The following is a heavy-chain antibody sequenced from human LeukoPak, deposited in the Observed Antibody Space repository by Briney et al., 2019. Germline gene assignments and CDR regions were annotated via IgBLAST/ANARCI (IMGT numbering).Heavy chain of an antibody. CDR2: IYYSGST. V-gene: IGHV4-39*01. CDR1: GGSISSSSYY. CDR3: ARFYRIVVALDY. J-gene: IGHJ4*02. Sequence: SETLSLTCTVSGGSISSSSYYWGWIRQPPGKGLEWIGNIYYSGSTYYNPSLKSRVTISVDTSKNQFSLKLSSVTAADTAVYYCARFYRIVVALDYWGQGTLVTVSS. D-gene: IGHD6-19*01.